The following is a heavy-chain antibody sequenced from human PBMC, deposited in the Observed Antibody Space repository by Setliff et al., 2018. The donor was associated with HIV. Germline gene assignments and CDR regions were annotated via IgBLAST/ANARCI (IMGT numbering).Heavy chain of an antibody. CDR1: GYTSTSYG. J-gene: IGHJ6*02. Sequence: ASVKVSCKASGYTSTSYGISWVRQAPGQGLEWMGWISAYNGNTNYAQKLQGRVTMATDTSTSTAYMELRSLRSDDTAVYYCARGGFLGSSSWYSIGDYYYGMDVWGQGTTVTVSS. D-gene: IGHD6-13*01. CDR3: ARGGFLGSSSWYSIGDYYYGMDV. CDR2: ISAYNGNT. V-gene: IGHV1-18*01.